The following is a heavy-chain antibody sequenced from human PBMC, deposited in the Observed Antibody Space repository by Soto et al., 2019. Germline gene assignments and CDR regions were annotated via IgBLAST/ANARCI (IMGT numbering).Heavy chain of an antibody. CDR2: ISSDGSNE. V-gene: IGHV3-30-3*01. J-gene: IGHJ4*02. D-gene: IGHD3-22*01. CDR1: GFTFYNYV. Sequence: GGSLRLSCVASGFTFYNYVMHWVRQAPGKGLQWVAVISSDGSNEFYPDSVKGRFTISRDNSKNTLYLQMNSLRAEDTAVYYCARPYYYDSSGTRYPFDYWGQGTLVTVSS. CDR3: ARPYYYDSSGTRYPFDY.